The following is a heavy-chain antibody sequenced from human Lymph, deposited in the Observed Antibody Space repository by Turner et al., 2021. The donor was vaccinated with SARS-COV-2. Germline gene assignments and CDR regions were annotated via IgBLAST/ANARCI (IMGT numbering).Heavy chain of an antibody. D-gene: IGHD6-13*01. Sequence: QVQLVASGGGVVQPGRSLRLSCAASGFTFSSYAMDWVRQAPGKGLEWVAVIWYDGSNKYYADSVKGRFTISRDNSKNTLYLQMNSLRAEDTAVYYCARGLGSSWYSGGFDYWGQGTLVTVSS. CDR2: IWYDGSNK. CDR3: ARGLGSSWYSGGFDY. J-gene: IGHJ4*02. V-gene: IGHV3-33*08. CDR1: GFTFSSYA.